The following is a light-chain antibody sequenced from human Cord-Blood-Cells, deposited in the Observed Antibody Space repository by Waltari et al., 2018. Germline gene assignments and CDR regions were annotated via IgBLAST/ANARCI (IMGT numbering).Light chain of an antibody. V-gene: IGKV4-1*01. CDR1: QNVLYSSNNKNY. CDR2: WAS. CDR3: QQYYSTPRT. Sequence: DIVMTQSPDPLAVSLGVRATINSKSSQNVLYSSNNKNYLTWYQPKPGQPPKLLIYWASTRESGVPDRFSGSGSGTDFTLTISSLQAEDVAVYYCQQYYSTPRTFGQGTKVEIK. J-gene: IGKJ1*01.